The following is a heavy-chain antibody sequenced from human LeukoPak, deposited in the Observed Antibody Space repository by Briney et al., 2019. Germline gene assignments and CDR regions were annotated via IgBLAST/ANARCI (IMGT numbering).Heavy chain of an antibody. CDR2: VTGSGSTT. Sequence: GGSLRLSCAASGFTFSSYGMTWVRQAPGKGLEWVSSVTGSGSTTYYADSVKGRFTISRDNSKNTLYLQMNSLRAEDTAVYYCAKDLPPPSYGALDFWGQGTLVTVSS. D-gene: IGHD4-17*01. CDR1: GFTFSSYG. J-gene: IGHJ4*02. V-gene: IGHV3-23*01. CDR3: AKDLPPPSYGALDF.